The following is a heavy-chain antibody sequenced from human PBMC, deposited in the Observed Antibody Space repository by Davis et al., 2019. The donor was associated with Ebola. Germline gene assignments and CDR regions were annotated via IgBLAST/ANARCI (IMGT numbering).Heavy chain of an antibody. CDR3: ARGLSGSYYDWFDP. D-gene: IGHD1-26*01. CDR2: ISAYNGNT. Sequence: ASVKVSCKASGYTFTSYGISWVRQAPGQGLEWMGWISAYNGNTNYAQKLQGRVTMTTDTSTSTVYLDLTSLRSDDTAVYYCARGLSGSYYDWFDPWGQGTLVTVSS. J-gene: IGHJ5*02. CDR1: GYTFTSYG. V-gene: IGHV1-18*01.